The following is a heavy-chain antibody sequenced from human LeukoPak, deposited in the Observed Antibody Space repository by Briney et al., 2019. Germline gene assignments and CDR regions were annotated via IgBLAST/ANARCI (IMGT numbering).Heavy chain of an antibody. CDR1: GGTFSSYA. J-gene: IGHJ5*02. V-gene: IGHV1-69*06. CDR2: IIPIFGTA. D-gene: IGHD2-2*01. CDR3: ARGSEDIVVVPAAIVYNWFDP. Sequence: SVKVSCKASGGTFSSYAISWVRQAPGQGLEWMGGIIPIFGTANYAQKFQGRVTITADKSTSTVYMELSSLRSEDTAVYYCARGSEDIVVVPAAIVYNWFDPWGQGTLVTVSS.